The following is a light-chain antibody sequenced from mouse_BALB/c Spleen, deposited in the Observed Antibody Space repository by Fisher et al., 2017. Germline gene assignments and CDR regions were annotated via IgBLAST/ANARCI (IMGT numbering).Light chain of an antibody. Sequence: DIVITQSTTTMAASPGEKVTITCSVSSSISSSNLHWYQQKSETSPKPWIYGTSKLASGVPARFSGSGSGNSYSLTISSMEGEDAATYYCQQFTSSPYMYTFGGGTKLEIK. J-gene: IGKJ2*01. CDR2: GTS. V-gene: IGKV4-53*01. CDR1: SSISSSN. CDR3: QQFTSSPYMYT.